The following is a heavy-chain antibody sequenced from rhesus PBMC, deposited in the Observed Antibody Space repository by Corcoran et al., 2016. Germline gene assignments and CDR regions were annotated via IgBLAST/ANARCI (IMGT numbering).Heavy chain of an antibody. Sequence: QVQLQESGTGLVKPSETLSLPCAVSGGSLSSSNWWSWIRQPPGKGLEWIGGNYRNTESTNYNPSLKNRVTISKDTSKNQFSFELSSVTAADTAVYYCAREGSHGVLDYWGQGVLVTVSS. V-gene: IGHV4S12*01. D-gene: IGHD3-34*01. CDR1: GGSLSSSNW. J-gene: IGHJ4*01. CDR3: AREGSHGVLDY. CDR2: NYRNTEST.